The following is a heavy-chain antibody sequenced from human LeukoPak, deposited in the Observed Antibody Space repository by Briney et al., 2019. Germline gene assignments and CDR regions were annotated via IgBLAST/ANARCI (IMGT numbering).Heavy chain of an antibody. Sequence: GESLKISCKGSGYSFTSYWIGWVRQMPGKGLEWMGIIYPGDSDTRYSPSFQGQVTISADKSISTAYLQWSSLKASDTAMYYCARHVEECSSTSCYRYYYYYMDVWGKGTTVTVSS. CDR1: GYSFTSYW. D-gene: IGHD2-2*01. CDR2: IYPGDSDT. V-gene: IGHV5-51*01. J-gene: IGHJ6*03. CDR3: ARHVEECSSTSCYRYYYYYMDV.